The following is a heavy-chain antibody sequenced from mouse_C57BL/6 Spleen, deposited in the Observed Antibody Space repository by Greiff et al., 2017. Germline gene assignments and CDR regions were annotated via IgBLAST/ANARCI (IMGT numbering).Heavy chain of an antibody. V-gene: IGHV1-81*01. CDR3: ARRADWYFDV. J-gene: IGHJ1*03. CDR1: GYTFTSYG. CDR2: IYPRSGNT. Sequence: VQLQQSGAELARPGASVKLSCKASGYTFTSYGISWVKQRTGQGLEWIGEIYPRSGNTYYNEKFKGKATLTADKSSSTAYRELRSRTSEDSAVYFCARRADWYFDVWGTGTTVTVSS.